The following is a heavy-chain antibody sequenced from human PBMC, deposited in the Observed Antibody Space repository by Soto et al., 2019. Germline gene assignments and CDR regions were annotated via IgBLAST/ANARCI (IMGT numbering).Heavy chain of an antibody. V-gene: IGHV4-39*01. D-gene: IGHD3-16*01. Sequence: LQLQESGPGLVKPSETLSLTCSVSGGSISNTSYYWGWIRQSPGKGLEWLGNIYFSGTAYYTPSLRTRVTMSVDTSKNQFSLQLNSMTAADTGVYYCARGAPGPSPNSYFDFWGQGTLVTVSS. CDR3: ARGAPGPSPNSYFDF. CDR1: GGSISNTSYY. J-gene: IGHJ4*02. CDR2: IYFSGTA.